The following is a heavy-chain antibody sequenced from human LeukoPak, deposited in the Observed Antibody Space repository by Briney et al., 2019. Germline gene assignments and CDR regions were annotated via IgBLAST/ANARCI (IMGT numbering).Heavy chain of an antibody. J-gene: IGHJ4*02. CDR2: IYYSGGT. CDR1: GGSISSYY. V-gene: IGHV4-59*01. CDR3: ARPKVSGWYLGFDY. D-gene: IGHD6-19*01. Sequence: PSETLSLTCTVSGGSISSYYWSWIRQPPGKGLECIGYIYYSGGTNYNPSLKSRVTISVDTSKNQFSLKLSSVTAADTAVYYCARPKVSGWYLGFDYWGQGTLVTVSS.